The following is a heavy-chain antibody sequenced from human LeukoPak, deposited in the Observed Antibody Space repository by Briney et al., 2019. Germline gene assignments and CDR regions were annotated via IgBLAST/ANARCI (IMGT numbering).Heavy chain of an antibody. CDR1: GFTVSNSY. CDR3: VRDTSVGAAYFDF. J-gene: IGHJ4*02. V-gene: IGHV3-53*05. CDR2: IYTGSLS. D-gene: IGHD3-3*01. Sequence: PGGSLRLSCAASGFTVSNSYMSWVRQAPGKGLEWVSVIYTGSLSYYTDSVKGRFTISRDNSKNTLSLQMTTLRPDDTALYFCVRDTSVGAAYFDFWGQGTLVTVSS.